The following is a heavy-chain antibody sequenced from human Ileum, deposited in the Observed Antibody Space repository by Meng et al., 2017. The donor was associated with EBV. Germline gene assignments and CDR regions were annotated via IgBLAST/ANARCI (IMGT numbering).Heavy chain of an antibody. CDR1: GFTFSSYA. J-gene: IGHJ4*02. CDR2: ISYDGSNK. CDR3: ARDRDGYHDY. D-gene: IGHD5-24*01. Sequence: HVQLVESGGGVVQRGRSLRLSCAASGFTFSSYAMHWVRQAPGKGLEWVAVISYDGSNKYYADSVKGRFTISRDNSKNTLYLQMNSLRAEDTAVYYCARDRDGYHDYWGQGTLVTVSS. V-gene: IGHV3-30-3*01.